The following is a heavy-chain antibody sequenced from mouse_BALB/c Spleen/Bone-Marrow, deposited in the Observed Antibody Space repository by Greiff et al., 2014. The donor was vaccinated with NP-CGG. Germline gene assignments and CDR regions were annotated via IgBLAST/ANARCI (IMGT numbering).Heavy chain of an antibody. Sequence: EVQLQQSGAELVKPGASVRLSCTASGFNIKDTYMHWVKQRPDQGLEWIGRIDPANGNAKHDPKFQGKAAITADTSSNTTYLQLSSLTSEDTAVYYGAIYFYFDYWGQGTTLTVSS. V-gene: IGHV14-3*02. CDR1: GFNIKDTY. J-gene: IGHJ2*01. CDR3: AIYFYFDY. CDR2: IDPANGNA. D-gene: IGHD2-3*01.